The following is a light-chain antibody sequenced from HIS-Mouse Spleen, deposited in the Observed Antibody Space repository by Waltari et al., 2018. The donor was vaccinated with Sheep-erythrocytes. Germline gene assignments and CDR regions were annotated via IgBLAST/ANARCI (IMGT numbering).Light chain of an antibody. CDR2: DVS. CDR1: SSDVGGYNY. V-gene: IGLV2-11*01. Sequence: QSALTQPRSVSGSPGQSVTISCTGTSSDVGGYNYVSWYQQHPGQAPKLMIYDVSKRPSGVPDGCSGSKSGNTASLTISGLQAEDEADYYCCSYAGSYTFWVFGGGTKLTVL. J-gene: IGLJ3*02. CDR3: CSYAGSYTFWV.